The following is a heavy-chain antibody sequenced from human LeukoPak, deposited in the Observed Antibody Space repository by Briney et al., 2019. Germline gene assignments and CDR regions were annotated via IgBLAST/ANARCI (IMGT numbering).Heavy chain of an antibody. J-gene: IGHJ4*02. CDR1: GGSVSSYY. CDR3: ARRKGYYYGSGSGLDY. V-gene: IGHV4-59*02. CDR2: IYYTGST. D-gene: IGHD3-10*01. Sequence: PSETLSLTCTVSGGSVSSYYWNWIRQPPGKGLEWIGYIYYTGSTNYNPSLKSRVTISVDTSKNQFSLKLSSVTAADTAVYYCARRKGYYYGSGSGLDYWGQGTLVTVSS.